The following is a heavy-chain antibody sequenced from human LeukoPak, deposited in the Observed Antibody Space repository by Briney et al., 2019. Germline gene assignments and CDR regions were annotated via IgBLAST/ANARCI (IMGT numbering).Heavy chain of an antibody. J-gene: IGHJ6*02. V-gene: IGHV3-23*01. Sequence: GGSLRLSCAATGFTFRSHAMSWVRQAPGKGLEWVSDLRDISGSTYYADSVKGRYTISRDNSKNTLYLQMNSLRAEDTAIYYCAKETSTGDDYGMDVWGQGTTVTVSS. CDR1: GFTFRSHA. CDR3: AKETSTGDDYGMDV. CDR2: LRDISGST.